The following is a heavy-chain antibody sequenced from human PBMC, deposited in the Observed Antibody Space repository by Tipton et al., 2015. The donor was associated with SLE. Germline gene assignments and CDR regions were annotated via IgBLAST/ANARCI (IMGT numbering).Heavy chain of an antibody. V-gene: IGHV4-59*07. CDR3: AGSRDDFGSGDCWDALEI. D-gene: IGHD3-10*01. CDR1: GASIWNYY. J-gene: IGHJ3*02. Sequence: TLSLTCSVSGASIWNYYWSWIRQSPGKGLEWIGYIHYTGRTDYNPPLKSRVTISIDSSKTQLSLRLTSVTAADTAVYYCAGSRDDFGSGDCWDALEIWGRGTKVIVSS. CDR2: IHYTGRT.